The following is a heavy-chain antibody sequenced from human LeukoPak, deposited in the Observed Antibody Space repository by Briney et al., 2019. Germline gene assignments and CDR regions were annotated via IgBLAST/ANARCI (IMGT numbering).Heavy chain of an antibody. Sequence: GGSLRLSCAASGFAFSYYIMSWVRQAQGKGQDWVSSISSSSSYIYYADSVKGRFTISRDNAKKSVYLQMNSLRAEDTAVYYCARNRGDPSYFDYWGQGTLVTVSS. CDR2: ISSSSSYI. D-gene: IGHD4-17*01. CDR1: GFAFSYYI. J-gene: IGHJ4*02. CDR3: ARNRGDPSYFDY. V-gene: IGHV3-21*01.